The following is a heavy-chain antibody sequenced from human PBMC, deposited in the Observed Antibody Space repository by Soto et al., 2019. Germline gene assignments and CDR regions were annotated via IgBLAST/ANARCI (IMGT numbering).Heavy chain of an antibody. Sequence: NPSETLSLTCAVYGGSFSGYYWSWIRQPPGKGLEWIGEINHSGSTNYNPSLKSRVTISVDTSKNQFSLKLSSVTAADTAVYYCARCGYSYGLSYWYFDLWGRGTLVTVSS. J-gene: IGHJ2*01. CDR1: GGSFSGYY. CDR3: ARCGYSYGLSYWYFDL. D-gene: IGHD5-18*01. V-gene: IGHV4-34*01. CDR2: INHSGST.